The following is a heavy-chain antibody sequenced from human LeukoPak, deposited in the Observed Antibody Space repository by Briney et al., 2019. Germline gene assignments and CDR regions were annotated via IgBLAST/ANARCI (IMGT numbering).Heavy chain of an antibody. D-gene: IGHD5-12*01. Sequence: SVKVSCKASGGTFSSYAISWARQAPGQGLEWMGRIIPIFGTANYAQKFQGRVTITTDESTSTAYMELSSLRSEDTAVYYCARGGGATELDDYWGQGTLVTVSS. J-gene: IGHJ4*02. V-gene: IGHV1-69*05. CDR2: IIPIFGTA. CDR3: ARGGGATELDDY. CDR1: GGTFSSYA.